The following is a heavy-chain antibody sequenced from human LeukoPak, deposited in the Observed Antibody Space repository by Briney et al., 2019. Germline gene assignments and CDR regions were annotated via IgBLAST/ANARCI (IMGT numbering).Heavy chain of an antibody. CDR1: GFTFSSYE. CDR2: ISSSGSTI. CDR3: ARDPSLSSYYYGMDV. V-gene: IGHV3-48*03. D-gene: IGHD6-6*01. Sequence: GGSLRLSCAASGFTFSSYEMNWVRQAPGKGLERVSYISSSGSTIYYADSVKGRFTISRDNAKNSLYLQMNSLRAEDTAVYYCARDPSLSSYYYGMDVWGQGTTVTVSS. J-gene: IGHJ6*02.